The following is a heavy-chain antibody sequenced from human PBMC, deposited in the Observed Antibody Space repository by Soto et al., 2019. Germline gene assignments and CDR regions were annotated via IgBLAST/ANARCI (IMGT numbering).Heavy chain of an antibody. D-gene: IGHD6-13*01. CDR2: ISSSSTI. V-gene: IGHV3-48*01. J-gene: IGHJ6*03. CDR3: ARAKTPPGIAAAELYYYMDV. CDR1: GFTFSSYS. Sequence: GGSLRLSCAASGFTFSSYSMNWVRQAPGKGLEWVSYISSSSTIYYADSVKGRFTISRDNAKNSLYLQMNSLRAEDTAVYYCARAKTPPGIAAAELYYYMDVWGKGTTVTVSS.